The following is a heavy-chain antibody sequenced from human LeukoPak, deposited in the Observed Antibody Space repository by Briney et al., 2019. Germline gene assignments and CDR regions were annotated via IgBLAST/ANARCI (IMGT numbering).Heavy chain of an antibody. D-gene: IGHD1-26*01. CDR2: INHSGST. Sequence: SETLSLTCAVCGESFSGYYWSWIRQPPGKGLEWIGEINHSGSTNYNPSLKSRITISVDMSKNQFSLKLSSVTAADTAVYYCARGRWEIADYWGQGTLVTVSS. J-gene: IGHJ4*02. CDR1: GESFSGYY. V-gene: IGHV4-34*01. CDR3: ARGRWEIADY.